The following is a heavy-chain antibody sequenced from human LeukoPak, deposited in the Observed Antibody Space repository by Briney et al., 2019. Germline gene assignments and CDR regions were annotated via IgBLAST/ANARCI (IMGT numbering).Heavy chain of an antibody. V-gene: IGHV1-2*02. Sequence: ASVKVSCKPSGYTFTGYYMHWVRQAPGQGVEWMGWTNPNSGGTNYAQKFQGRVTMTRDTSISTAYMELSRLRSDDTAVYYCAREAGNTATDFDYWGQGTLVTVSS. CDR2: TNPNSGGT. D-gene: IGHD5-18*01. CDR3: AREAGNTATDFDY. CDR1: GYTFTGYY. J-gene: IGHJ4*02.